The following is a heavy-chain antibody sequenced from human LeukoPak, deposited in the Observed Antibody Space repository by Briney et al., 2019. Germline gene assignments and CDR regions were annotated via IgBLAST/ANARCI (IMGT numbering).Heavy chain of an antibody. J-gene: IGHJ3*02. V-gene: IGHV1-18*01. CDR2: ISAYNGNT. CDR3: ARDVPDFGESYSNAFDI. D-gene: IGHD3-10*01. Sequence: ASVKVSCRASGYTFTSYGISWVRQAPGQGLEWMGWISAYNGNTNYAQKLQGRVTMTTDTSTSTAYMELRSLRSEDTAVYYCARDVPDFGESYSNAFDIWGQGTMVTVSS. CDR1: GYTFTSYG.